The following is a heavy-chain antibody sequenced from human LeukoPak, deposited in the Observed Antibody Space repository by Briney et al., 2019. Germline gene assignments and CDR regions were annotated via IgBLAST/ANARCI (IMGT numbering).Heavy chain of an antibody. CDR2: IYYSGST. D-gene: IGHD6-13*01. CDR1: GGSISSYY. Sequence: SETLSLTCTVSGGSISSYYWSWIRQPPGKGLEWIGYIYYSGSTNYNPSLKSRVTISVDTSKNQFSLKLSSVTAADTAVYYCVRHAYSSSWYGAFDIWGQGTMVTVSS. V-gene: IGHV4-59*08. CDR3: VRHAYSSSWYGAFDI. J-gene: IGHJ3*02.